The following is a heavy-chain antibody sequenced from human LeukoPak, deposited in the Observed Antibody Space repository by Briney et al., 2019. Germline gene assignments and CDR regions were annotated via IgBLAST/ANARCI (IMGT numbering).Heavy chain of an antibody. Sequence: GGSLRLSCAPSGFMFSSSGMHWVRQAPGKGLEWVAVIWYDGSNKYSADSVKGRFTISRDNSKNTLYLQMNSLRAEDTAVYYCARDGGTSHFDYWGQGTLVSVCS. V-gene: IGHV3-33*01. D-gene: IGHD4-23*01. J-gene: IGHJ4*02. CDR1: GFMFSSSG. CDR2: IWYDGSNK. CDR3: ARDGGTSHFDY.